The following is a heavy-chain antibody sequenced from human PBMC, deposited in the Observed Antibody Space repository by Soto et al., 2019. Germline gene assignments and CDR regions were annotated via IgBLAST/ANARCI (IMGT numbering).Heavy chain of an antibody. CDR3: ARDEAQGGMDV. CDR2: IDSGGST. Sequence: EVQLVESGGGLIQPGGSLRLSCAASGFTVSSNYMSWVRQAPGQGLEWVSVIDSGGSTYDADSVKGRFTISRDNSKNTLYLQRIRMRAEDTAVCYCARDEAQGGMDVWGQGTTVTVSS. V-gene: IGHV3-53*01. J-gene: IGHJ6*02. CDR1: GFTVSSNY.